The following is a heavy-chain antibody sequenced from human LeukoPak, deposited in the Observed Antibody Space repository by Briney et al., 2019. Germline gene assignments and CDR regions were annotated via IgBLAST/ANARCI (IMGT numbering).Heavy chain of an antibody. J-gene: IGHJ4*02. CDR1: GFTFSSYA. V-gene: IGHV3-30*04. D-gene: IGHD6-13*01. CDR3: ARSPYSGYDYSSSWYDRAYFDY. Sequence: PGGSLRLSCAASGFTFSSYAMHWVRQAPGKGLEWVAVISYDGSNKYYADSVKGRFTISRDNSKNTLYLQMNSLRAEDTAVYYCARSPYSGYDYSSSWYDRAYFDYWGQGTLVTVSS. CDR2: ISYDGSNK.